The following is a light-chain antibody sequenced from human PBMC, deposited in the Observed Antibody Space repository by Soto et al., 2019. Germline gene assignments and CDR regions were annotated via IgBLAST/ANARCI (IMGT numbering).Light chain of an antibody. CDR3: MQALQTPYT. J-gene: IGKJ2*01. Sequence: DIVMTQSPLSLPVTPGEPASISCRSSQSLVHSNGNHFFDWYLQKPGQSPQLLIYWGSNRASGVPDSFSGSVSGTDFTLKITRVEAEDVGVYYCMQALQTPYTFGQGTKLEIK. V-gene: IGKV2-28*01. CDR1: QSLVHSNGNHF. CDR2: WGS.